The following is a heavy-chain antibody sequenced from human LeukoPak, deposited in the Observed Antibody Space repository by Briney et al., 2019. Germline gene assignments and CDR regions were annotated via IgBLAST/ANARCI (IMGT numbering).Heavy chain of an antibody. CDR2: IYYSGST. CDR1: GGSISSYY. CDR3: ARGELGMGGYYFDY. J-gene: IGHJ4*02. Sequence: SETLSLTCTVSGGSISSYYWSWIRQPPGKGLEWIGYIYYSGSTYYNPSLKSRVTISVDTSKNQFSLKLSSVTAADTAVYYCARGELGMGGYYFDYWGQGTLVTVSS. D-gene: IGHD7-27*01. V-gene: IGHV4-30-4*01.